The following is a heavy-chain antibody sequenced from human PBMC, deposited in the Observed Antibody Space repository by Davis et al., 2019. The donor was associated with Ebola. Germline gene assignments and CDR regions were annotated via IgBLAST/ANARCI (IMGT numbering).Heavy chain of an antibody. CDR2: IIPIFGTA. J-gene: IGHJ5*02. V-gene: IGHV1-69*13. CDR1: AGTLSSYA. CDR3: AKDTGYGRNWFDP. Sequence: SAMVSCKASAGTLSSYAISWLRHAPGQGLEWMGGIIPIFGTANYAQKFQGRVTITADESTSTAYMELSSLRSEDTGVYYCAKDTGYGRNWFDPWGQGTLVTVSS. D-gene: IGHD4-17*01.